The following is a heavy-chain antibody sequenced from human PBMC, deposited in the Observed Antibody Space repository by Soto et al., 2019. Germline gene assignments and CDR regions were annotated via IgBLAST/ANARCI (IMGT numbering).Heavy chain of an antibody. J-gene: IGHJ5*02. CDR2: ISYDGSNK. CDR3: AKDGVFLYGSGNNWFDP. D-gene: IGHD3-10*01. Sequence: GGSLRLSCAASGFTFSSYGMHWVRQAPGKGLEWVAVISYDGSNKYYADSVKGRFTISRDNSKNTLYLQMNSLRAEDTAVYYCAKDGVFLYGSGNNWFDPWGQGTLVTVSS. CDR1: GFTFSSYG. V-gene: IGHV3-30*18.